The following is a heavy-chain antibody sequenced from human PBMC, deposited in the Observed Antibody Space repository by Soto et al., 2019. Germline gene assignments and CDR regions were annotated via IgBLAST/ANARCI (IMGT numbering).Heavy chain of an antibody. CDR3: STGGYFLDY. V-gene: IGHV3-15*01. CDR2: IKSKSDGETA. CDR1: GLTFSNVW. Sequence: GGSLRLSCAASGLTFSNVWMTWVRQAPGKGLEWVGRIKSKSDGETADVAAPVKARFTISRDDSKNTVYLQMNNLKTEDTALYYCSTGGYFLDYWGQGTLVTVSS. J-gene: IGHJ4*02. D-gene: IGHD3-16*01.